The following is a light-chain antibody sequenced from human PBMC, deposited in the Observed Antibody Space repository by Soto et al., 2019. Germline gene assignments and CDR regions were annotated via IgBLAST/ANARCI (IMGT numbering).Light chain of an antibody. CDR1: QSVSSY. Sequence: IVLTQSPATMSLSPGERATLSCMASQSVSSYLAWYQQKPGQAPRLLIYGASSRASGIPDRFSGSGSGTDFTLSISRLEPEDFVVYYCQQYGSSPFTFGQGTRLEIK. CDR3: QQYGSSPFT. J-gene: IGKJ5*01. CDR2: GAS. V-gene: IGKV3-20*01.